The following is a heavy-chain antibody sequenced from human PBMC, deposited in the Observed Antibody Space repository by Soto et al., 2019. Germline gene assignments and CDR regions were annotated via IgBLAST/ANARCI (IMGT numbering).Heavy chain of an antibody. CDR2: FSDRGGST. Sequence: GGSLRLSCAASVFTFSNYAMSWVRQPPGKGLEWVSIFSDRGGSTYYADSVKGRFTISRDNSKNTLYLQMNSLRAEDTAVYYCAKEIYSYADLDYWGQGTLVTVSS. V-gene: IGHV3-23*01. J-gene: IGHJ4*02. CDR1: VFTFSNYA. D-gene: IGHD5-18*01. CDR3: AKEIYSYADLDY.